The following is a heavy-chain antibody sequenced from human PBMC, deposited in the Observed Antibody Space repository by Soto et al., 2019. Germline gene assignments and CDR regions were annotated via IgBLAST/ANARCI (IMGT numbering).Heavy chain of an antibody. V-gene: IGHV3-48*03. Sequence: GGSLRLSCAASGFTFSSYEMNWVRQAPGKGLEWVSYISSSGSTIYYADSVKGRFTISRDNAKNSLYLQMNSLRAEDTAVYYCARARVVMYYYYYGMDVRGQGTTVTVSS. J-gene: IGHJ6*02. CDR1: GFTFSSYE. CDR2: ISSSGSTI. CDR3: ARARVVMYYYYYGMDV. D-gene: IGHD3-3*01.